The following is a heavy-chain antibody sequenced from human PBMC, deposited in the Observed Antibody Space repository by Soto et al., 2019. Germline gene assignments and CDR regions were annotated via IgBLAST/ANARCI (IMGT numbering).Heavy chain of an antibody. CDR1: GYTFTSYY. J-gene: IGHJ6*02. D-gene: IGHD1-26*01. CDR3: ARDTSAGAVLYGMDV. Sequence: QVQLVQSGAEVKKPGASVKVSCKASGYTFTSYYMHWVRQAPGQGLEWMGIINPSGGSTSYAQKFQGRVPMTRDTSTSTVYMELSSLRSEDTAVYYCARDTSAGAVLYGMDVWGQGTTVTVSS. V-gene: IGHV1-46*01. CDR2: INPSGGST.